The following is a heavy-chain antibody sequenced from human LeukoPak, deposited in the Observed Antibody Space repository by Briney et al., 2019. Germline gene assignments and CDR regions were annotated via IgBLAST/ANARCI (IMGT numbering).Heavy chain of an antibody. CDR1: GFTFSSYA. Sequence: PGGSLRLSCAASGFTFSSYAMSWVRQAPGKGLEWVPVIYSGGSTYYADSVKGRFTISRDNSKNTLYLQMNSLRAEDTAVYYCARGFRDGYNSYYFDYWGQGTLVTVSX. CDR3: ARGFRDGYNSYYFDY. J-gene: IGHJ4*02. CDR2: IYSGGST. D-gene: IGHD5-24*01. V-gene: IGHV3-66*01.